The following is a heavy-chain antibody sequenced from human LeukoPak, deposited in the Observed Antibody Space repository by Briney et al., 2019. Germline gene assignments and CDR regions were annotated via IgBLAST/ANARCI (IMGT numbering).Heavy chain of an antibody. J-gene: IGHJ4*02. Sequence: GGSLRLSCAASGFTFNNYGMSWVRQAPGKGLEWVSSISSSRSYIYYADSVKGRFTISRDNAKNSLYLQMNSLRAEDTAVYYCARAKPAAGSFDYWGQGTLVTVSS. V-gene: IGHV3-21*01. D-gene: IGHD2-2*01. CDR1: GFTFNNYG. CDR2: ISSSRSYI. CDR3: ARAKPAAGSFDY.